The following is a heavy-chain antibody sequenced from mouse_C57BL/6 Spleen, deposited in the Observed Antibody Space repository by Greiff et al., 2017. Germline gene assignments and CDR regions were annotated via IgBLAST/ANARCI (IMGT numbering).Heavy chain of an antibody. V-gene: IGHV5-12*01. CDR3: ARRRISPGYIDY. Sequence: EVNLVESGGGLVQPGGSLKLSCAASGFTFSDYYMYWVRQTPEKRLEWVAYLSNGGGRTYSPDTVKGRFTISRDNAKNTLYLQMNLLKSEDPAMYYCARRRISPGYIDYWGQGTTLTVSS. CDR1: GFTFSDYY. CDR2: LSNGGGRT. J-gene: IGHJ2*01.